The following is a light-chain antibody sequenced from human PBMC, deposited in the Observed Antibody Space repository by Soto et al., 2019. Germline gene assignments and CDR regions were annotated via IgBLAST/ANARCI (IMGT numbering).Light chain of an antibody. Sequence: AIQLTQSPSSLSASVGDRVTITCRASQGISSALAGYQQKPGKAPKLLIYDASRLESGVPSRFSGSGSGTDFTLTISSLQPVYFATSYCQLFNSDPPLTFGGGTKVDIK. J-gene: IGKJ4*01. CDR2: DAS. V-gene: IGKV1-13*02. CDR3: QLFNSDPPLT. CDR1: QGISSA.